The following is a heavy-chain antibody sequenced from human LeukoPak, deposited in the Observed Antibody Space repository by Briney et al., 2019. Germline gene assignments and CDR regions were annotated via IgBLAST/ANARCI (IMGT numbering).Heavy chain of an antibody. CDR2: IYYSGST. CDR3: ARVGVVVVAATLYRKGIGAFDI. CDR1: GGSISSSSYY. J-gene: IGHJ3*02. V-gene: IGHV4-39*07. Sequence: PSETLSLTCTVSGGSISSSSYYWGWIRQPPGKGLEWIGSIYYSGSTYYNPSLKSRVTISVDTSKNQFSLKLSSVTAADTAVYYCARVGVVVVAATLYRKGIGAFDIWGQGTMVTVSS. D-gene: IGHD2-15*01.